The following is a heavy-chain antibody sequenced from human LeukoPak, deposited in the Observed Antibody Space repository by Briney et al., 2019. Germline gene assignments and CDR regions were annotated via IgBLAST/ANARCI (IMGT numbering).Heavy chain of an antibody. CDR2: IRYDGSNK. V-gene: IGHV3-30*02. CDR1: GFTFSSYG. D-gene: IGHD3-10*01. Sequence: PGGSLRLSCAASGFTFSSYGMHWVRQAPGKGLEWVAFIRYDGSNKYYADSVKGRFTISRDNSKNTLYLQMNSMSAEDTAVYYCAAEFGLLNRLFDYWGQGTLVTVSS. J-gene: IGHJ4*02. CDR3: AAEFGLLNRLFDY.